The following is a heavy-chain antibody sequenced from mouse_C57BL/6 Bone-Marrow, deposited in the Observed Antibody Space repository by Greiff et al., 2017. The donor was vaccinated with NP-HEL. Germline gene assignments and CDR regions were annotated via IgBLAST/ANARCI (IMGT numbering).Heavy chain of an antibody. CDR1: GFTFSDYG. CDR3: ARRNYYGAHYAMDY. Sequence: EVKVVESGGGLVQPGGSLKLSCAASGFTFSDYGMAWVRQAPRKGPEWVAFISNLAYSIYYADTVTGRFPISRENAKNTLSLEMSSLRSEDTAMYYCARRNYYGAHYAMDYWGQGTSVTVSS. J-gene: IGHJ4*01. CDR2: ISNLAYSI. D-gene: IGHD1-1*01. V-gene: IGHV5-15*01.